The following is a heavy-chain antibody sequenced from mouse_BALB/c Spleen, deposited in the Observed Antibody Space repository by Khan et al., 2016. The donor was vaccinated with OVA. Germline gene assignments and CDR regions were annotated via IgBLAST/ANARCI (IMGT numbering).Heavy chain of an antibody. J-gene: IGHJ2*01. CDR3: ARTARIKY. CDR2: ISYSGST. V-gene: IGHV3-2*02. CDR1: GYSITSGYG. D-gene: IGHD1-2*01. Sequence: DVQLQESGPGLVKPSQSLSLTCTVTGYSITSGYGWNWIRQFPGNQLEWMSYISYSGSTNYNPSLKSRISITRDTSKNQFFLQLNSVTTEDTATYYCARTARIKYWGQGTTLTVSS.